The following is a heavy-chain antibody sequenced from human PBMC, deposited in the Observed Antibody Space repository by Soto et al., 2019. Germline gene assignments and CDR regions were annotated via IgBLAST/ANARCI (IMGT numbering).Heavy chain of an antibody. Sequence: PGGSLRLSCAASGFTFSNAWMNWVRQAPGKGLEWVGRIKSKTDGGTTDYAAPVKGRFTISRDDSKNTLYLQMNSLKTEDTAVYYCTTGGRLRPYCGGDCYSGYYYYGMDVWGQGTTVTVSS. CDR3: TTGGRLRPYCGGDCYSGYYYYGMDV. V-gene: IGHV3-15*07. J-gene: IGHJ6*02. CDR2: IKSKTDGGTT. D-gene: IGHD2-21*02. CDR1: GFTFSNAW.